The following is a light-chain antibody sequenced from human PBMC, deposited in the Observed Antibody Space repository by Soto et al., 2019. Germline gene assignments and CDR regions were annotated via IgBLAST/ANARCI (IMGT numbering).Light chain of an antibody. CDR1: QSVSSY. V-gene: IGKV3-11*01. Sequence: EIVLTQSPATLSLSPGERATLSCRASQSVSSYLAWYQQKPGQAPRLLIYDASNRATGIPARFSGSGSGTDVTLNISSLEPEDFAVYYCQQRSNWPPYTFGQGTKLDIK. CDR2: DAS. CDR3: QQRSNWPPYT. J-gene: IGKJ2*01.